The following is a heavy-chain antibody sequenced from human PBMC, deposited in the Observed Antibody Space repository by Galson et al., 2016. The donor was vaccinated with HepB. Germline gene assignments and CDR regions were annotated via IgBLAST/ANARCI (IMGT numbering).Heavy chain of an antibody. V-gene: IGHV3-74*01. Sequence: SLRLSCAASGFTFSTHWMHWVRQGPGKGLVWVSRIYNDGSGTSYADSVRGRFTISRDNAKNTLYLQMNSLRAEDTAVYYCARELAGAGRWCMDVWAKGPRSPSP. CDR2: IYNDGSGT. CDR1: GFTFSTHW. D-gene: IGHD6-13*01. J-gene: IGHJ6*02. CDR3: ARELAGAGRWCMDV.